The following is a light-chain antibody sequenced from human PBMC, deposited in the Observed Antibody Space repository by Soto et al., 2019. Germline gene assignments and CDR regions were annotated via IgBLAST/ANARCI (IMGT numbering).Light chain of an antibody. CDR1: QSVSSNY. J-gene: IGKJ2*01. CDR2: HAS. V-gene: IGKV3-20*01. Sequence: EIVLTQSPDTLSLSPGERATLSCRASQSVSSNYLAWYQQKPGQGPRLLIYHASSRASGIPDRFSGCGSGTDFNLSISRLEPEDFAVDYCQQYGSSPYTFGQGTKLEI. CDR3: QQYGSSPYT.